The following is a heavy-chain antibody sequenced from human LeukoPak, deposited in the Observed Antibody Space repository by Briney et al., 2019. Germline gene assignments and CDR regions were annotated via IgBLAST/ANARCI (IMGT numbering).Heavy chain of an antibody. CDR3: ARPGSYSSGWYIHY. D-gene: IGHD6-19*01. J-gene: IGHJ4*02. Sequence: SQTLSLTCIVSGGSISSSYNYWGWIRQPPGQGLEWIGSGYNTGVTYYNPSLKSRVTISVDTSKNHFSLKLNSVTAADTAVYYCARPGSYSSGWYIHYWGQGILVTVSS. CDR2: GYNTGVT. V-gene: IGHV4-39*02. CDR1: GGSISSSYNY.